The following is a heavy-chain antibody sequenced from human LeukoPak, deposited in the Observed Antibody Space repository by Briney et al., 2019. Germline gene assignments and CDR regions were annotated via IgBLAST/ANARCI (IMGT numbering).Heavy chain of an antibody. D-gene: IGHD6-13*01. V-gene: IGHV4-59*01. CDR2: IYYSGST. CDR3: ARVAHPTAAKFDY. CDR1: GGSISSYY. Sequence: PSETLSLTCTVSGGSISSYYWSWIRQPPGKGLEWIGYIYYSGSTNYNPSLKSRVTISVDTSKNQFSLKLSSVTAADTAVYYCARVAHPTAAKFDYWGQGTLVTVSS. J-gene: IGHJ4*02.